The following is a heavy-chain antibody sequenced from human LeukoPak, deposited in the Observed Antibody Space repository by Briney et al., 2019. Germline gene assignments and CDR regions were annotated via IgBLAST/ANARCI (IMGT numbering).Heavy chain of an antibody. V-gene: IGHV3-53*01. J-gene: IGHJ3*02. CDR1: GFTFSNYV. CDR3: ARAVGSGSAFDI. CDR2: IYSGGST. Sequence: GGSLRLSCAASGFTFSNYVMSWVRQAPGKGLEWVSVIYSGGSTYYADSVKGRFTISRDNSKNTLYLQMNSLRAEDTAVYYCARAVGSGSAFDIWGQGILVTVSS. D-gene: IGHD2-15*01.